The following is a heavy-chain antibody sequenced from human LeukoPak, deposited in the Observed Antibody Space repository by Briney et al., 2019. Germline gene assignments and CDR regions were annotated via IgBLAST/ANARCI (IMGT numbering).Heavy chain of an antibody. CDR1: GFTFSSYS. CDR2: IYSGGST. CDR3: ARGRASLVGPPAFDI. J-gene: IGHJ3*02. Sequence: GGSLRLSCAASGFTFSSYSMNWVRQAPGKGLEWVSVIYSGGSTYYADSVKGRFTISRDNSKNTLYLQMNSLRAEDTAVYYCARGRASLVGPPAFDIWGQGTMVTVSS. V-gene: IGHV3-53*01. D-gene: IGHD1-26*01.